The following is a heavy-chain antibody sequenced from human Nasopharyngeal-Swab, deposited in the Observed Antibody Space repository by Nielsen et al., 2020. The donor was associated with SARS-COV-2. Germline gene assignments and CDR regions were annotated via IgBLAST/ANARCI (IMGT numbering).Heavy chain of an antibody. CDR2: IYYSGST. CDR3: ARSGIVGAIYY. J-gene: IGHJ4*02. V-gene: IGHV4-39*07. Sequence: SDPLSLTCTVSGGSISSSSYYWVWIRQPPGKGLEWIGSIYYSGSTYYNPSLKSRVTISVDTSKNQFSLKLSSVTAADTAVYYCARSGIVGAIYYWGQGTLVTVSS. CDR1: GGSISSSSYY. D-gene: IGHD1-26*01.